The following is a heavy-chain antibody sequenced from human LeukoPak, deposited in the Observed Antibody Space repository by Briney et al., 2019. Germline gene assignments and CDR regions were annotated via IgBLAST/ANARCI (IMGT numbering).Heavy chain of an antibody. J-gene: IGHJ4*02. V-gene: IGHV1-2*02. CDR3: ARSHSAYSCDY. CDR2: INPKGGAT. Sequence: ASVKVSCKASGYTFNDYYLHWVRLAPGQGLEWMGWINPKGGATNYAQTFQGRLTITRDTSISTAYMDLSRLRSDDTAIYYCARSHSAYSCDYWGQGTLVTVSS. CDR1: GYTFNDYY. D-gene: IGHD3-22*01.